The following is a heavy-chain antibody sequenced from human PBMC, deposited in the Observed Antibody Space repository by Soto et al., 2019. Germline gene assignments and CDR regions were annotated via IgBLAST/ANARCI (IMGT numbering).Heavy chain of an antibody. D-gene: IGHD1-1*01. CDR3: AREGGTY. Sequence: SETLSLTCAVYGGSFSGYYWNWIRQPPGKGLEWIGEINHSGSTNYNPSLKSRVPISVDTSKNQFSLKLSSVTAADTAVYYCAREGGTYWGQGTLVTVSS. V-gene: IGHV4-34*01. CDR2: INHSGST. J-gene: IGHJ4*02. CDR1: GGSFSGYY.